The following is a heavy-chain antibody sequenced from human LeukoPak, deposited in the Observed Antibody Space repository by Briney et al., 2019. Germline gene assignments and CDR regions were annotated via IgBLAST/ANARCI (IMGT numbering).Heavy chain of an antibody. CDR3: ARDRDGYTDWYFDL. CDR1: GGSISSYY. CDR2: IYTSGST. V-gene: IGHV4-4*07. Sequence: PSETLSLTCTVSGGSISSYYWSWIRQPAGKGLEWIGRIYTSGSTNYNPSLKSRVTMSVDTSKNQFSLKLSSVTVADTAVYYCARDRDGYTDWYFDLWGRGTLVTVSS. J-gene: IGHJ2*01. D-gene: IGHD5-24*01.